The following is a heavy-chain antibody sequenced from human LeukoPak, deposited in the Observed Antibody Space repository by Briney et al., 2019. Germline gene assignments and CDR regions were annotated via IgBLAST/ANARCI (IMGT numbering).Heavy chain of an antibody. CDR2: IFYSGST. CDR3: ARGYCSSTSCYADAFDI. J-gene: IGHJ3*02. D-gene: IGHD2-2*01. Sequence: SETLSLTCTVSGGSISSYYWSWIRQPPGKGLEWIGYIFYSGSTNYNPSLKSRVTMSVDTSKNQFSLKLSSVTAADTAVYYCARGYCSSTSCYADAFDIWGQGTMVTVSS. CDR1: GGSISSYY. V-gene: IGHV4-59*12.